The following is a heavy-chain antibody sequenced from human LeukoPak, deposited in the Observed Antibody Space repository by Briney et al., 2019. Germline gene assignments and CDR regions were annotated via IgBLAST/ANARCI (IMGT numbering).Heavy chain of an antibody. D-gene: IGHD5-24*01. CDR1: GGSISSGDYY. Sequence: SETLSLTCTVSGGSISSGDYYWSWIRQPPGKGLEWIGYIYYSGSTYYNPSLKSRVTISVGTSKNQFSLKLSSVTAADTAVYYCARVPVGLQPFDYWGQGTLVTVSS. V-gene: IGHV4-30-4*01. CDR3: ARVPVGLQPFDY. J-gene: IGHJ4*02. CDR2: IYYSGST.